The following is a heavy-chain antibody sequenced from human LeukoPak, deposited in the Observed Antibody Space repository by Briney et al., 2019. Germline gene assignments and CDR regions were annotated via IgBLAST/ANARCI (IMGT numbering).Heavy chain of an antibody. CDR2: ISYDGSNK. V-gene: IGHV3-30*03. CDR3: AGGTFDY. CDR1: GFTFSSYG. J-gene: IGHJ4*02. Sequence: GGSLRLSCAASGFTFSSYGMHWFRQPQAKGLEWVAVISYDGSNKYYADSVKGRFTISRDNSKNTLYLQMNSLRAEDTAVYYCAGGTFDYWGQGTLVTVSS.